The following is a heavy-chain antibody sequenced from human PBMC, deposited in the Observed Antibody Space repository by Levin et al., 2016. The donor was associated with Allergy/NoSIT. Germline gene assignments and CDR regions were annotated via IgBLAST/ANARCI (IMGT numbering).Heavy chain of an antibody. CDR2: ISYSGGDT. D-gene: IGHD1-1*01. J-gene: IGHJ6*02. CDR1: GFTFNNYA. CDR3: ARDSSWAGTTGGDGMDV. V-gene: IGHV3-23*01. Sequence: GGSLRLSCAASGFTFNNYAMNWVRQTPGRGLERVSTISYSGGDTYYADSVKGRFTISRDNSKNTLYLQMNSLRDDDTAVYYCARDSSWAGTTGGDGMDVWGQGATVTVSS.